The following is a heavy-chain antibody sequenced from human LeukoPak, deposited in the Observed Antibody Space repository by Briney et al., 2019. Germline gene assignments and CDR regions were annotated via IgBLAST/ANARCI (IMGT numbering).Heavy chain of an antibody. V-gene: IGHV4-39*01. J-gene: IGHJ4*02. CDR3: ASRASGGGVYY. D-gene: IGHD3-16*01. CDR2: IYYSGST. Sequence: SETLSLTCTVSGGSISSSSYYWGWIRQPPGKGLEWIGSIYYSGSTYYNPSLKSRVTISVDTSKNQFSLKLSSVTAADTALYYCASRASGGGVYYWGQGTLVTVSS. CDR1: GGSISSSSYY.